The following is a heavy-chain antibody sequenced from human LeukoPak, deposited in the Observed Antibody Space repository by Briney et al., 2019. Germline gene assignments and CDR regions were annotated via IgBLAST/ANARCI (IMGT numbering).Heavy chain of an antibody. J-gene: IGHJ5*02. V-gene: IGHV3-23*01. D-gene: IGHD6-19*01. CDR1: GFTFPRYA. Sequence: GGSLRLSCVASGFTFPRYAMNWVRQAPGQGLEWVSGIGGSGANTYYAEYVKGRFTISRDNSKNTVYLQMNSLRAEDTAVYYCAKVAYSSGSGFDPWGQGTLVTVSS. CDR3: AKVAYSSGSGFDP. CDR2: IGGSGANT.